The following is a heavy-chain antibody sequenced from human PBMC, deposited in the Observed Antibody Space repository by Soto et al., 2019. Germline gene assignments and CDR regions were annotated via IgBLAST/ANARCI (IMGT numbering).Heavy chain of an antibody. J-gene: IGHJ4*02. Sequence: GGSLRLSCAASGFTFDDYAMHWVRQAPGKXLEWVSGISWNSGSIGYADSVKGRFTISRDNAKNSLYLQMNSLRAEDTALYYCAKGGYRAYDSSGYYNFAYWGQGALVTV. V-gene: IGHV3-9*01. CDR2: ISWNSGSI. CDR1: GFTFDDYA. D-gene: IGHD3-22*01. CDR3: AKGGYRAYDSSGYYNFAY.